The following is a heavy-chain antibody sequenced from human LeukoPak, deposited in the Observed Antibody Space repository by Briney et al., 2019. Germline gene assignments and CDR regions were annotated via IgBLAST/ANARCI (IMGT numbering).Heavy chain of an antibody. CDR1: GFTFSSYA. CDR3: AKDLFPSYYYDSSGYYSGAFDY. CDR2: ISGSGGIT. D-gene: IGHD3-22*01. Sequence: PGGSLRLSCAASGFTFSSYAMSWVRHAPGKGLEWVSAISGSGGITYYADSVKGRFTIPSDSSKKTQYVQMNNLTDEETAVYECAKDLFPSYYYDSSGYYSGAFDYWGQGTLVTVSS. V-gene: IGHV3-23*01. J-gene: IGHJ4*02.